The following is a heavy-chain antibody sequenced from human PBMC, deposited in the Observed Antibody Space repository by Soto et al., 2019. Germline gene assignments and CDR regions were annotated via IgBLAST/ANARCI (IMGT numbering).Heavy chain of an antibody. Sequence: PVGSLRLSGEASGFTFNTYSMHWVRQPPGKGLEWLAAIWYDGTQKYYADSVKGRFIISRDNSKKTLYLEMNSLRAEDTAVYYCARAGGTTVTGLWHFDSWGQGTLVTVSS. CDR2: IWYDGTQK. CDR3: ARAGGTTVTGLWHFDS. V-gene: IGHV3-33*01. D-gene: IGHD4-17*01. CDR1: GFTFNTYS. J-gene: IGHJ4*02.